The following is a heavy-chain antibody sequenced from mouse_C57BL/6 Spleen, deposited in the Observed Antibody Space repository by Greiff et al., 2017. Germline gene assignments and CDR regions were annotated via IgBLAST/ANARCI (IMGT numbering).Heavy chain of an antibody. V-gene: IGHV1-81*01. CDR2: IYPRSGNT. J-gene: IGHJ2*01. CDR3: ARVGSSPFDY. CDR1: GYTFTSYG. D-gene: IGHD1-1*01. Sequence: VKLQESGAELARPGASVKLSCKASGYTFTSYGISWVKQRTGQGLEWIGEIYPRSGNTYYNEKFKGKATLTADKSSSTAYMELRSLTSEDSAVYFCARVGSSPFDYWGQGTTLTVSS.